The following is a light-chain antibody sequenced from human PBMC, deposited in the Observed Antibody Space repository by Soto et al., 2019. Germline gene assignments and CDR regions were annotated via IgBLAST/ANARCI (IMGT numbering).Light chain of an antibody. CDR2: GAS. Sequence: EIVLTQSPGTVSLSPGERATLSCRASQSVSSNFLAWYQQKPGQAPRLLIYGASNRATGIPARFSGSGSGTDFTLTISSLEPEDFAVYYCQQRSNWPLTFGGGTKVDIK. V-gene: IGKV3-11*01. CDR1: QSVSSN. CDR3: QQRSNWPLT. J-gene: IGKJ4*01.